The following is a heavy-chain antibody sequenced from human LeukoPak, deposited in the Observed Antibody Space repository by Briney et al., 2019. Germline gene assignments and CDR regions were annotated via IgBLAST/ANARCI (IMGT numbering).Heavy chain of an antibody. CDR1: GYTFTCYY. Sequence: ASVKVSCKASGYTFTCYYMHWVRQAPGQGLEWMGRINPNRGGTNYAQKFQGRVTMTRDTSISTAYMELSRLRSDDTAVYYCARVNYGNTWFDPWGQGTLVTVSS. D-gene: IGHD4-17*01. CDR3: ARVNYGNTWFDP. V-gene: IGHV1-2*06. CDR2: INPNRGGT. J-gene: IGHJ5*02.